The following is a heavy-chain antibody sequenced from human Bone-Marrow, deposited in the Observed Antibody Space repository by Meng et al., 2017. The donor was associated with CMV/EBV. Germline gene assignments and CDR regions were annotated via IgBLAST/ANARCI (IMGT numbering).Heavy chain of an antibody. CDR1: GGTFSSYA. D-gene: IGHD3-22*01. Sequence: QVELVQSGAEVKKPGASVKVSCKGSGGTFSSYAISWVRQAPGQGLEWMGGIIPIFGTANYAQKFQGRVTITADESTSTAYMELSSLRSEDTAVYYCARDSRDSSGYWVWDYWGQGTLVTVSS. CDR3: ARDSRDSSGYWVWDY. V-gene: IGHV1-69*12. J-gene: IGHJ4*02. CDR2: IIPIFGTA.